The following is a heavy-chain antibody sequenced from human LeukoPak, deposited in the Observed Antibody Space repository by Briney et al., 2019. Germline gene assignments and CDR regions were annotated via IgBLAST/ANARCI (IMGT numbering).Heavy chain of an antibody. Sequence: SETLSLTCAVYGGSFSGYYWSWIRQPPGKGLEWIGEINHSGSTNYNPSLKSRVTISVDTSKNQFSLKLSSVTAADTAVYYCARLVEPRSYAYWFDPWGQGTLVTVSS. CDR1: GGSFSGYY. V-gene: IGHV4-34*01. CDR2: INHSGST. J-gene: IGHJ5*02. CDR3: ARLVEPRSYAYWFDP. D-gene: IGHD2-2*01.